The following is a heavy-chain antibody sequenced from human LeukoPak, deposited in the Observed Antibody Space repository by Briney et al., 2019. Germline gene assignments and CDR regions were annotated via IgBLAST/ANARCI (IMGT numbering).Heavy chain of an antibody. D-gene: IGHD4/OR15-4a*01. J-gene: IGHJ4*02. CDR1: GYSFSSRW. CDR3: AKAYGVNSGLYYFDS. CDR2: IYPGDSDT. Sequence: GESLKISCKGSGYSFSSRWIGWVRQMPGKGLEWMGIIYPGDSDTKYSPSFQGQVTISADKSISTAYLQWSSLKASDTAMYYCAKAYGVNSGLYYFDSWGKGPLVTVSS. V-gene: IGHV5-51*01.